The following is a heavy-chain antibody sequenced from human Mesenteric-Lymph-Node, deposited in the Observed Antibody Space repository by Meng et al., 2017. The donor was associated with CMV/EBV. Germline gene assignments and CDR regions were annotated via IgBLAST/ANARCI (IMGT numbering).Heavy chain of an antibody. D-gene: IGHD3-3*01. V-gene: IGHV4-59*01. J-gene: IGHJ6*02. CDR2: IYYSGST. Sequence: GSLRLSCTVSRGSISSYQWSWVRQPPGKGLEWIGYIYYSGSTNYNPSLKSRVTISVDTSKNQFSLKLSSVTAADTAVYYCARVGPYYDFWSGPPDVWGQGTTVTVSS. CDR1: RGSISSYQ. CDR3: ARVGPYYDFWSGPPDV.